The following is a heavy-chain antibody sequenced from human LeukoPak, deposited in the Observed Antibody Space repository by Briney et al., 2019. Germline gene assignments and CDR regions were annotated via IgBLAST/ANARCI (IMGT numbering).Heavy chain of an antibody. V-gene: IGHV1-18*01. Sequence: ASVKVSCKASGYTFTSYGISWVRQAPGQGLEWMGWISAYNGNTNYAQKLQGRVTMTTDTSTSTAYMELRSLRSDDTAVYYCARTWDYYDSSAYRGAFDIWGQGTMVTVSS. CDR1: GYTFTSYG. J-gene: IGHJ3*02. CDR2: ISAYNGNT. CDR3: ARTWDYYDSSAYRGAFDI. D-gene: IGHD3-22*01.